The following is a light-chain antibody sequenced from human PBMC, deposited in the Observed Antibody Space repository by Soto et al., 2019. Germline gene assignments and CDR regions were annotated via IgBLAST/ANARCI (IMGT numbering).Light chain of an antibody. CDR2: DGS. V-gene: IGKV1-5*01. J-gene: IGKJ1*01. CDR1: QSISSY. Sequence: DIQMTQSPSSLSASVGDRVTITCRASQSISSYLNWYQQKPGKAPKLLIYDGSSFESGVPSRFSGSGSGTEFTLTISSLQPDDSATYYCQHYKTYSRTFGLGTKVDI. CDR3: QHYKTYSRT.